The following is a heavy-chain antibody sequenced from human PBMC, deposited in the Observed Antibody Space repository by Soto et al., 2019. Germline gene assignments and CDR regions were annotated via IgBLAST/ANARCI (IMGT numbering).Heavy chain of an antibody. D-gene: IGHD3-22*01. CDR1: GGTFSSYA. CDR3: ASLALQLGAYDSSGYYFDY. Sequence: SVKVSCKASGGTFSSYAISWVRQAPGQGLEWMGGIIPIFGTANYAQKFQGRVTITADESTSTAYMELSSLRSEDTAVYYCASLALQLGAYDSSGYYFDYWGQGTLVTVSS. CDR2: IIPIFGTA. J-gene: IGHJ4*02. V-gene: IGHV1-69*13.